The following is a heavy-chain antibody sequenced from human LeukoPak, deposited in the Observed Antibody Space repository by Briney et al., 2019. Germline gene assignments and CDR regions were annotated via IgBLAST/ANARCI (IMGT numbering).Heavy chain of an antibody. Sequence: PGGSLRLSCAASGFTFSGSAMHWVRQASGKGLEWVGRIRSKANSYATAYAASVKGRFTISRDDSKNTAYLQMNSLKTEDTAVYYCTRDTTGTTMYYYYYMDVWGKGTTVTVSS. CDR1: GFTFSGSA. CDR2: IRSKANSYAT. V-gene: IGHV3-73*01. CDR3: TRDTTGTTMYYYYYMDV. D-gene: IGHD1-1*01. J-gene: IGHJ6*03.